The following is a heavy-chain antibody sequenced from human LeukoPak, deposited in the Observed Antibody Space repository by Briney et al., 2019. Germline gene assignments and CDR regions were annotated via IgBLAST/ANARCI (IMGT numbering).Heavy chain of an antibody. CDR1: GYTFTSYD. D-gene: IGHD6-13*01. CDR3: AADAGSSWQT. V-gene: IGHV1-8*01. J-gene: IGHJ4*02. Sequence: ASVKVSCKASGYTFTSYDINWVRQATGQGPEWMGWMNPNSGNTGYAQQFQGRVTITRDMSTSTAYMELSSLRSEDTAVYYCAADAGSSWQTWGQGTLVTVSS. CDR2: MNPNSGNT.